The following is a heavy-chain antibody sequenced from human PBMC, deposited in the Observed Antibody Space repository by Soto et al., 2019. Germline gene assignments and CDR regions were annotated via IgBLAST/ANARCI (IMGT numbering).Heavy chain of an antibody. Sequence: QVQLQESGPGLVKPSETLSLTCTVSGGSISTYYWSWIRQPPGKGLEWIGYIYYNGRTNYNPSLESRVTISLDTSKSHFSLKLSSVSAADTAVYYCARDGTGYDFWSGPYFFDYWGPGILVTVSS. CDR2: IYYNGRT. CDR1: GGSISTYY. V-gene: IGHV4-59*01. J-gene: IGHJ4*02. D-gene: IGHD3-3*01. CDR3: ARDGTGYDFWSGPYFFDY.